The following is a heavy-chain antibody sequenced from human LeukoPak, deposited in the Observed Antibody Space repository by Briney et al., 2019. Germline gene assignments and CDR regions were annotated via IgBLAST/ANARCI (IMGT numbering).Heavy chain of an antibody. V-gene: IGHV1-69*05. CDR3: AGDSSGYYAFDY. Sequence: ASVKVSCKASGGTFSSYAISWVRQAPGQGLEWMGGIIPIFGTANYAQKFQGRVTITTDESTSTAYMELSSLRSEDTAVYYCAGDSSGYYAFDYWGQGTLVTVSS. CDR2: IIPIFGTA. J-gene: IGHJ4*02. CDR1: GGTFSSYA. D-gene: IGHD3-22*01.